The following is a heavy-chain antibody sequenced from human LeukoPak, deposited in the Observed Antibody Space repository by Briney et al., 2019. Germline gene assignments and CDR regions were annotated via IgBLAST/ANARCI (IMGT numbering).Heavy chain of an antibody. Sequence: GGSLRLSCAASGFTVSSNYMSWVRQAPGKGLEWVSVIYSGGSTYYADSVKGRFTISSDNSKNTLYLQMNSLRAEDTAVYYCARTLVGATNVDAFDIWGQGTMVTVSS. D-gene: IGHD1-26*01. CDR2: IYSGGST. J-gene: IGHJ3*02. V-gene: IGHV3-66*01. CDR3: ARTLVGATNVDAFDI. CDR1: GFTVSSNY.